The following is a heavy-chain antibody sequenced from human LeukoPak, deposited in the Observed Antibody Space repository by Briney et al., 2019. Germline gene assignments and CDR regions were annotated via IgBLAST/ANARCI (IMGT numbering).Heavy chain of an antibody. V-gene: IGHV4-39*01. CDR3: ARQTSGYYVDY. D-gene: IGHD3-22*01. CDR1: GGSISSSSYY. CDR2: IYYSGST. Sequence: SETLSLTCTVSGGSISSSSYYWGWIRQPPGKGLEWVGFIYYSGSTYYNPSLKSRVTISVDTSKNQFSLKLSSVTAADTAVYYCARQTSGYYVDYWGQGSPVTVSS. J-gene: IGHJ4*02.